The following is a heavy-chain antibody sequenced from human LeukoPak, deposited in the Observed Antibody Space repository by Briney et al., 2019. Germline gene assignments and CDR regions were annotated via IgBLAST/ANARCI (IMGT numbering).Heavy chain of an antibody. J-gene: IGHJ4*02. Sequence: ASVKVSCKASGGTFSSYAISWVRQAPGQGLEWMGGIIPIFGAANYAQKFQGRVTITADESTSTAYMELSSLRSEDTAVYYCARVEVPITIFGVVIPDYWGQGTLVTVSS. CDR2: IIPIFGAA. D-gene: IGHD3-3*01. CDR1: GGTFSSYA. V-gene: IGHV1-69*13. CDR3: ARVEVPITIFGVVIPDY.